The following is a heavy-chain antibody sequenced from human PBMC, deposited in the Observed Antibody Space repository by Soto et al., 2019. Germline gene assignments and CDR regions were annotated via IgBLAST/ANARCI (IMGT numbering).Heavy chain of an antibody. CDR2: ISGSGGST. Sequence: EVQLLESGGGLVQPGGSLILSCAASGFTFSNYAMSWFRQAPGKGLEWVSGISGSGGSTYYAVSVKGRFIISRDNSKNTLYLQMNGLRAEDTAVYYCAKTWHDFGSYQRGNDFDYWGQGTLVTVSS. J-gene: IGHJ4*02. D-gene: IGHD3-3*01. CDR1: GFTFSNYA. CDR3: AKTWHDFGSYQRGNDFDY. V-gene: IGHV3-23*01.